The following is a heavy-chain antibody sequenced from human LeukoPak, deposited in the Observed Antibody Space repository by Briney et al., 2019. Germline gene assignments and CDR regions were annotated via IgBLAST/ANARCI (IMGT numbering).Heavy chain of an antibody. CDR3: ATDLAMAHYFDY. V-gene: IGHV1-24*01. Sequence: GASVKVSCKVSGYTLTELSMHWVRQAPGKGLEWMGGFDPEDGETIYAQKFQGRVTMTEDTSTDTAYMELGSLRSEDTAVYYCATDLAMAHYFDYWGQGTLVTVSS. D-gene: IGHD5-18*01. CDR1: GYTLTELS. J-gene: IGHJ4*02. CDR2: FDPEDGET.